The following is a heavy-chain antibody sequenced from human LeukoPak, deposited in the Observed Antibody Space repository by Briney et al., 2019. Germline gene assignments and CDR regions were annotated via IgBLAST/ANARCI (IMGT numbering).Heavy chain of an antibody. CDR3: ARVKDSYYYGSGSHGPDY. V-gene: IGHV3-7*01. D-gene: IGHD3-10*01. J-gene: IGHJ4*02. CDR2: IKQEGSEK. Sequence: GGSLRLSCAASGFTFSSYWMSWVRQAPGKGLEWVANIKQEGSEKYYVDSVKGRFTISRDNAKNSLYLQMNSLRAEDTAVYYCARVKDSYYYGSGSHGPDYWGQGTLVTVSS. CDR1: GFTFSSYW.